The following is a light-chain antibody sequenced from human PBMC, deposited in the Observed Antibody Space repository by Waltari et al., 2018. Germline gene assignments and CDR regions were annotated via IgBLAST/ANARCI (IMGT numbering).Light chain of an antibody. CDR1: SLRSYY. J-gene: IGLJ2*01. CDR2: DKN. Sequence: TQDPAVSVAMGQTVRITCQGDSLRSYYASWYQQRPGQAPILVMYDKNSRPSGVPDRFSGSSSDDTASWTITGAQAEDEADYYCHSRDATESGGAFGGGTKLTVL. V-gene: IGLV3-19*01. CDR3: HSRDATESGGA.